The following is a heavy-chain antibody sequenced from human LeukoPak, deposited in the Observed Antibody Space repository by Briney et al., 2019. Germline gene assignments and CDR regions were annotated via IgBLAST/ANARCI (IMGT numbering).Heavy chain of an antibody. CDR1: GDSVSSNSVT. V-gene: IGHV6-1*01. J-gene: IGHJ5*02. D-gene: IGHD2-2*01. Sequence: SQTLSLTCAISGDSVSSNSVTWNWIRQSPSGGLEWLGRTYYRSTWYNDYAVSVRGRITVNPDTSKNQFSLHLNSVTPEDTAVYYCARRLTQYDCFDPWGQGILVTVSS. CDR2: TYYRSTWYN. CDR3: ARRLTQYDCFDP.